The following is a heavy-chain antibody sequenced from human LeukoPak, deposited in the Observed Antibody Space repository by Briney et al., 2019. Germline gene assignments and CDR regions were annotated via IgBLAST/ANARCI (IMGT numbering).Heavy chain of an antibody. V-gene: IGHV4-39*01. D-gene: IGHD3-3*01. CDR1: SGPISSSSYY. Sequence: PSETLSLTCTVSSGPISSSSYYCGSIRQPPGKGLEWIGSIYYSGSTYYNPSLKSQVTISVDTSKNQFSLKLSSVTAAETAVYYCARGKTIFGVVIHSGMDVWGKGTTVTVSS. CDR3: ARGKTIFGVVIHSGMDV. J-gene: IGHJ6*04. CDR2: IYYSGST.